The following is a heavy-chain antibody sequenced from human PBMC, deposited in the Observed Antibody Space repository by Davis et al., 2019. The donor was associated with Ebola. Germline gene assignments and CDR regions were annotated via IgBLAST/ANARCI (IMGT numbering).Heavy chain of an antibody. Sequence: GESLKISCKASGYSFTTYWIGWVRQMPGKGLEWMGIISPGDSNARYSPSFQGLVTISAAKSINTAYLQWSSLKASDTATYYCARIKITLVRGVVVPGGGFDTWGQGTSLIVSS. CDR3: ARIKITLVRGVVVPGGGFDT. CDR1: GYSFTTYW. V-gene: IGHV5-51*01. D-gene: IGHD3-10*01. CDR2: ISPGDSNA. J-gene: IGHJ3*02.